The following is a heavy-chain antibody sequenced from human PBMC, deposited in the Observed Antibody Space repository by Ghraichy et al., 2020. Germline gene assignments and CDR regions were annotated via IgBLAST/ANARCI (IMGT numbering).Heavy chain of an antibody. CDR2: ISAYNGNT. J-gene: IGHJ6*02. V-gene: IGHV1-18*01. Sequence: ASVKVSCKASGYTFTSYGISWVRQAPGQGLEWMGWISAYNGNTNYAQKLQGRVTMTTDTSTSTAYMELRSLRSDDTAVYYCARYMERSIVVVPAADYYYYYGMDVWGQGTTVTVSS. CDR3: ARYMERSIVVVPAADYYYYYGMDV. D-gene: IGHD2-2*01. CDR1: GYTFTSYG.